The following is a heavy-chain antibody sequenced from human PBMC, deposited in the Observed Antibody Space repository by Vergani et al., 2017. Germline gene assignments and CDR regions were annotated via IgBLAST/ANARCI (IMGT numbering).Heavy chain of an antibody. CDR3: AKAGFDSPYSMSPFFEY. V-gene: IGHV3-9*01. CDR2: IRWKSNSI. J-gene: IGHJ4*02. Sequence: EVKLVESGGTLVQPGRSLRLSCVDSGFTYDEYAMHWVRQAPGKGLEWVAGIRWKSNSIGYADSVRGRFTISRDKARNSLFLQMNSLRDEDTALYYCAKAGFDSPYSMSPFFEYWGQGLLVTVSS. CDR1: GFTYDEYA. D-gene: IGHD4-11*01.